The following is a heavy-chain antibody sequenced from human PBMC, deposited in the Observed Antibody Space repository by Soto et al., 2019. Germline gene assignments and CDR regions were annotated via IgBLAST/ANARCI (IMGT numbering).Heavy chain of an antibody. Sequence: SETLSLTCTVSGGSISSYYWSWIRQPPGKGLEWIGYIYYSGSTNYNPSLKSRVTISVDTSKNQFSLKLSSVTAADTAVYYCARGCSSTSCYAGTAAAGRIFDYWGQGTLVTVSS. V-gene: IGHV4-59*01. CDR1: GGSISSYY. CDR2: IYYSGST. J-gene: IGHJ4*02. D-gene: IGHD2-2*01. CDR3: ARGCSSTSCYAGTAAAGRIFDY.